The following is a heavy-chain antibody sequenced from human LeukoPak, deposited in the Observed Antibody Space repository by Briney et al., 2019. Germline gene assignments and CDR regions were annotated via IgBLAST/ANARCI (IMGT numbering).Heavy chain of an antibody. V-gene: IGHV1-8*03. CDR3: ARGLGHYYDSSGDPNWFDP. D-gene: IGHD3-22*01. CDR2: MNPNSADA. Sequence: ASVKVSCKASGYTFTNYDINWVRQATGQGLEWMGWMNPNSADAGYAPKFQGGVTITRNTSISTAYMELSSLRSEDTAMYYCARGLGHYYDSSGDPNWFDPWGQGTLVTVSS. J-gene: IGHJ5*02. CDR1: GYTFTNYD.